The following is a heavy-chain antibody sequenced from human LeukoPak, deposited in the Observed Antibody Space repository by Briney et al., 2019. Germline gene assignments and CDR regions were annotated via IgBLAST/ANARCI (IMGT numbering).Heavy chain of an antibody. J-gene: IGHJ4*02. CDR3: ARAGLGSSWHYFDY. CDR2: ISAYNGNT. D-gene: IGHD6-13*01. Sequence: GPSVKLSCKASGYTFTSYGISWVRQAPGQGLELMGWISAYNGNTNYAQKLQGRVTMTTDTSTSTAYMELRSLRSDDTAVYYCARAGLGSSWHYFDYWGQGTLVTVSS. V-gene: IGHV1-18*01. CDR1: GYTFTSYG.